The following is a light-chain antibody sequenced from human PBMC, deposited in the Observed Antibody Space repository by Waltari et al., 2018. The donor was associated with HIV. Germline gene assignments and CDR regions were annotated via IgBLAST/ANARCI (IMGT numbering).Light chain of an antibody. Sequence: QSALTQPRSVSGSPGKSVTISCTGTSSDVGGSNFVSWYQQHPGKAPKVRIYDVSKRPSGVPDRFSGSKSGNTASLTISGLQAEDEADYYCCSYAGSYTYVFGTGTKVTVL. CDR1: SSDVGGSNF. J-gene: IGLJ1*01. V-gene: IGLV2-11*01. CDR2: DVS. CDR3: CSYAGSYTYV.